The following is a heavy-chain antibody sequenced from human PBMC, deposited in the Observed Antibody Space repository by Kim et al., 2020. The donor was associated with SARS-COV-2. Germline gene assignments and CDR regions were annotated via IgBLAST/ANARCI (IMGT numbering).Heavy chain of an antibody. Sequence: GGSLRLSCAASGFTFSSYWMHWVRQAPGKGLVWVSRINSDGSSTSYADSVKCRFTISRDNAKNTLYLQMNSLRAEDTAVYYCARDSAAMALDYWGQGTLVTVSS. D-gene: IGHD5-18*01. V-gene: IGHV3-74*01. CDR2: INSDGSST. J-gene: IGHJ4*02. CDR1: GFTFSSYW. CDR3: ARDSAAMALDY.